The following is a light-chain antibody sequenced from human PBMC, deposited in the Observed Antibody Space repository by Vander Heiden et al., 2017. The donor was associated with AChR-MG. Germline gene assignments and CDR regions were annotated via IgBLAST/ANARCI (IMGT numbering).Light chain of an antibody. CDR1: SSDVGGYNY. CDR3: SSYTSSSTLV. Sequence: QSALTQPAFVSGSTGQSITISCTGTSSDVGGYNYVSWYQQHPGNAPKLMIYEVSNRPAGVSNRFSGSKSGNTASLTISGLQAEDEADYYCSSYTSSSTLVFGGGTKLTVL. J-gene: IGLJ2*01. V-gene: IGLV2-14*01. CDR2: EVS.